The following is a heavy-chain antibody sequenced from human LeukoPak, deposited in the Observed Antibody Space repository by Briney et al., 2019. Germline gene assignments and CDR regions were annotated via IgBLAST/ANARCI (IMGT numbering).Heavy chain of an antibody. D-gene: IGHD3-3*01. Sequence: PSETLSLTCTVSGGSISSSSYYWGWIRQPPGKGLEWIGEINHSGSTNYNPSLKSRVTISVDTSKNQFSLKLSSVTAADTAVYYCARVFSEYDYYDFWSGYGFRDHKRYYYMDVWGKGTTVTVSS. V-gene: IGHV4-39*07. CDR3: ARVFSEYDYYDFWSGYGFRDHKRYYYMDV. CDR2: INHSGST. J-gene: IGHJ6*03. CDR1: GGSISSSSYY.